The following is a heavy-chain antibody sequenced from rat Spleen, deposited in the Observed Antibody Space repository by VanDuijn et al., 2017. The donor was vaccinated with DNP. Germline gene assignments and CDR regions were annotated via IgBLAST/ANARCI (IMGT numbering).Heavy chain of an antibody. J-gene: IGHJ2*01. Sequence: EVQVLESGGGLVQPGNSLKLSCATSGFTFSTAWMYWYRQFPEKRLEWVARIKARSSNYATDYTESLKGRFIISRDDSKSTIYLQMNNLKEEDTAIYYCGCDSGYWGQGVMVTVSS. D-gene: IGHD4-3*01. CDR3: GCDSGY. CDR2: IKARSSNYAT. V-gene: IGHV6-6*01. CDR1: GFTFSTAW.